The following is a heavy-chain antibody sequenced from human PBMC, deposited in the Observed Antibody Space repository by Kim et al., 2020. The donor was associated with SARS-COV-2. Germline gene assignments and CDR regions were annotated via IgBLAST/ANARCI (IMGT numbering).Heavy chain of an antibody. J-gene: IGHJ6*02. CDR2: ISSSSSYT. CDR1: GFTFSDYY. Sequence: GGSLRLSCAASGFTFSDYYMSWIRQAPGKGLEWVSYISSSSSYTNYADSVKGRFTISRDNAKNSLYLQMNSLRAEDTAVYYCARDRLKGYSYGYYYYYYGMDVWGQGTTVTVSS. D-gene: IGHD5-18*01. CDR3: ARDRLKGYSYGYYYYYYGMDV. V-gene: IGHV3-11*06.